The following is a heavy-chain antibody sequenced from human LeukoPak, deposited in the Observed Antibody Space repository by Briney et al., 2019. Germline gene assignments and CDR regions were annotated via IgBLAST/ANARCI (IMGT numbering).Heavy chain of an antibody. V-gene: IGHV3-30*03. CDR3: AVLAAATTYDAFDI. CDR1: GFTFSSCG. J-gene: IGHJ3*02. CDR2: ISYDGSNK. D-gene: IGHD6-13*01. Sequence: GGSLRLSCAASGFTFSSCGMHWVRQAPGKGLEWVAVISYDGSNKYYADSVKGRFTISRDNSKNTLYLQMNSLRAEDTAVYYCAVLAAATTYDAFDIWGQGTMVTVSS.